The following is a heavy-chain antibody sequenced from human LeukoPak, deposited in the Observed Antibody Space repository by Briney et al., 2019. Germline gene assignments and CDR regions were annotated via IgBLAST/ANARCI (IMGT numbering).Heavy chain of an antibody. D-gene: IGHD3-10*01. CDR1: GFTFSSYW. CDR2: IKQDGSEK. V-gene: IGHV3-7*05. J-gene: IGHJ4*02. Sequence: PAGGSLRLSCAASGFTFSSYWMSWVRQAPGKGLEWVANIKQDGSEKYYVDSVKGRFTISRDNAKNSLYLQMNSLRAEDTALYYCARTLWFGELEADFDYWGQGTLVTASS. CDR3: ARTLWFGELEADFDY.